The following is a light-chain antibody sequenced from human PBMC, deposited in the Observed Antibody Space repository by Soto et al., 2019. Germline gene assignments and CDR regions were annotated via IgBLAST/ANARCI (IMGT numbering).Light chain of an antibody. J-gene: IGKJ1*01. CDR1: QSVSSNY. V-gene: IGKV3-20*01. Sequence: EFVLTQSPGTLSLSPGERATLSCRASQSVSSNYLAWYQQKPGKAPRPLIYGASSRATGIPDRFSGSGAGTDFTLTISRLESEDFAVYYCQKYGSSPWTFGQGTKVEIK. CDR2: GAS. CDR3: QKYGSSPWT.